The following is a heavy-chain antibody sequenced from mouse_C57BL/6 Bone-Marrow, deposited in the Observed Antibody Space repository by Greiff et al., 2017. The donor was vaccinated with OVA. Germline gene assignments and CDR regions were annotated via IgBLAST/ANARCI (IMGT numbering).Heavy chain of an antibody. J-gene: IGHJ4*01. D-gene: IGHD1-1*01. Sequence: VQLQQSGAELVRPGTSVKVSCKASGYAFTNYLIEWVKQRPGQGLEWIGVINPGSGGTNYNEKFKGKATLTADKSSSTAYMQLSSLTSEDSAVYFCARSGLLRSYYAMDYWGQGTSVTVSS. CDR3: ARSGLLRSYYAMDY. CDR2: INPGSGGT. V-gene: IGHV1-54*01. CDR1: GYAFTNYL.